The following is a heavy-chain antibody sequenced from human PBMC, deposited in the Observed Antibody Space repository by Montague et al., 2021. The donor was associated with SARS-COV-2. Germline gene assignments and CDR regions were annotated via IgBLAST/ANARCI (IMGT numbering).Heavy chain of an antibody. CDR3: ARTSASSDY. D-gene: IGHD1-26*01. J-gene: IGHJ4*02. Sequence: GSVKSRITINPDTSKNQISLQLNSVTPEDTAVYYCARTSASSDYWGQGTLVTVSS. V-gene: IGHV6-1*01.